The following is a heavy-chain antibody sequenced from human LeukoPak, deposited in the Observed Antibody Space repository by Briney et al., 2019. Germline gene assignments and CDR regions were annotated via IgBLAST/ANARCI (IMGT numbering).Heavy chain of an antibody. CDR3: ARDIYHDNWFDP. CDR1: GYTFTSYY. D-gene: IGHD2-2*02. J-gene: IGHJ5*02. V-gene: IGHV1-46*01. Sequence: ASVKVSCKASGYTFTSYYMHWVRQAPGQGLEWMGIINPSGGSTSYAQKFQGRVTMTRDTSISTAYMELSRLRSDDTAVYYCARDIYHDNWFDPWGQGTLVTVSS. CDR2: INPSGGST.